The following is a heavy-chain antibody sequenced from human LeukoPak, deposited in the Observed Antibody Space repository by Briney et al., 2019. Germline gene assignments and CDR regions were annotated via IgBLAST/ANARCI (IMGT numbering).Heavy chain of an antibody. Sequence: GGSLRLSCAASGFTVSSSAMSWVRQAPGKGLEWVSAISNNGGYTYYADSVQGRFTISRDNSKSTLCLQMNSLRAEDTAVYYCAKQLGYCSDGSCYFPYWGQGTLVTVSS. V-gene: IGHV3-23*01. J-gene: IGHJ4*02. CDR1: GFTVSSSA. CDR2: ISNNGGYT. CDR3: AKQLGYCSDGSCYFPY. D-gene: IGHD2-15*01.